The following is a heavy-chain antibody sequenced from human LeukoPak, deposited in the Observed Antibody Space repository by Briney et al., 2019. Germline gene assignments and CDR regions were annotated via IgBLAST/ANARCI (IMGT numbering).Heavy chain of an antibody. V-gene: IGHV3-23*01. D-gene: IGHD3-10*01. CDR1: GFTFSSYA. J-gene: IGHJ4*02. Sequence: SGGSLRLSCAASGFTFSSYAMGWVRQAPGKGLEWVSAISCSGGSTYYADSVKGRFTISRDNAKNSLYLQMNSLRAEDTAVYYCASIGRRGYFDYWGQGTLVTVSS. CDR2: ISCSGGST. CDR3: ASIGRRGYFDY.